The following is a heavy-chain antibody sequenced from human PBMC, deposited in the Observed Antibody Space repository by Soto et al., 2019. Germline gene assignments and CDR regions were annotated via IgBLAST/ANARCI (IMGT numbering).Heavy chain of an antibody. Sequence: QVQLVESGGGAVQPGRSLRLSCAASGFTFSSYGMHWVRQAPGKGLEWVAVISYDGSNKYYADSVKGRFTISRDNSKNTLYLQMNSLRAEDTAVYYCAKGESYSVVGYNDYWGQGTLVTVSS. CDR2: ISYDGSNK. CDR3: AKGESYSVVGYNDY. V-gene: IGHV3-30*18. J-gene: IGHJ4*02. CDR1: GFTFSSYG. D-gene: IGHD5-18*01.